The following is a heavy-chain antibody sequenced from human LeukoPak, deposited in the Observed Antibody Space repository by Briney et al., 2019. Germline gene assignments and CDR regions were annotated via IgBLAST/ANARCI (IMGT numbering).Heavy chain of an antibody. J-gene: IGHJ4*02. CDR3: ARGSTRAGLEY. Sequence: AASVKVSCKASGYTFTNYDINWVRQATGQGPEWMGWMNPNSGTTGYPQKFQGRVSMTTNTSINSAYMELSSLTSDDTAVYFCARGSTRAGLEYWGQGTLVTVSS. CDR2: MNPNSGTT. V-gene: IGHV1-8*01. D-gene: IGHD4-11*01. CDR1: GYTFTNYD.